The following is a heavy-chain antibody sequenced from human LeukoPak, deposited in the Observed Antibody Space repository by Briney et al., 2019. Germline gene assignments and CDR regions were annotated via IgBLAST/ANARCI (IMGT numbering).Heavy chain of an antibody. Sequence: GGSLRLSCAASGFTFSSYSMNWVRQAPGKGLEWVSYISSSSSTIYYADSVKGRFTISRDNAKNSLYLQMNSLRAEDMALYYCAKDRYGSGSRGAFDIWGQGTMVTVSS. CDR1: GFTFSSYS. J-gene: IGHJ3*02. V-gene: IGHV3-48*01. CDR3: AKDRYGSGSRGAFDI. D-gene: IGHD3-10*01. CDR2: ISSSSSTI.